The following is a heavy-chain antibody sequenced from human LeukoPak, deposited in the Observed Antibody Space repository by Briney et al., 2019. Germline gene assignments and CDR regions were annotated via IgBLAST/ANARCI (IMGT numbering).Heavy chain of an antibody. D-gene: IGHD6-19*01. V-gene: IGHV4-39*01. CDR2: IYYSGST. J-gene: IGHJ6*02. Sequence: SETLSLTCTVSGGSISSSIYYWGWIRQPPGKGLEWIGSIYYSGSTYYNPSLKSRVTISVDTSKNQFSLKLSSVTAADTAVYYCARSIAVAGNGIYGMDVWGQGTTVTVSS. CDR1: GGSISSSIYY. CDR3: ARSIAVAGNGIYGMDV.